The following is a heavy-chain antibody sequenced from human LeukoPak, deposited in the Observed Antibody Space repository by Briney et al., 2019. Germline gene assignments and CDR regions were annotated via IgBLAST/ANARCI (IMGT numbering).Heavy chain of an antibody. V-gene: IGHV4-34*01. J-gene: IGHJ4*02. CDR1: GGSFSGYY. CDR3: ASGPTPVLRFLEWLLGPLFDY. CDR2: INHSGST. Sequence: SETLSLTCAVYGGSFSGYYWSWIRQPPGKGLEWIGEINHSGSTNYNPSLKSRVTISVDTSKNQFSLKLSSVTAADTAVYYCASGPTPVLRFLEWLLGPLFDYWGQGTLVTVSS. D-gene: IGHD3-3*01.